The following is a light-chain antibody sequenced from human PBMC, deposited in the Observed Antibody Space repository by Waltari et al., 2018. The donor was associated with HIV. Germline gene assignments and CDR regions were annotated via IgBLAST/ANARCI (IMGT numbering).Light chain of an antibody. CDR2: DDS. CDR3: QVWDSSTDLRV. CDR1: NIGSKG. J-gene: IGLJ2*01. Sequence: SYVLTQPPSVSVAPGQTARITCGGNNIGSKGVHWYQQKPSQASVLVVYDDSDRPSGIPGRFSGSSSWNTATLTISRVEAGDEADFYCQVWDSSTDLRVFGGGTKLTVL. V-gene: IGLV3-21*02.